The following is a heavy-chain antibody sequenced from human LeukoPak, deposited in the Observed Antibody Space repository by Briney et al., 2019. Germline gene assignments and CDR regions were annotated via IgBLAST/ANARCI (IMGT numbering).Heavy chain of an antibody. Sequence: SETLSLTCAVYGGSFSGYYWSWIRQPPGKGLEWIGEINHSGSTNYNPSLKSRVTISVDTSKNQFSLKLSSVTAADTAVYYCARGPSLNSSSSIKPCDYWGQGTLVTVSS. J-gene: IGHJ4*02. CDR3: ARGPSLNSSSSIKPCDY. CDR1: GGSFSGYY. V-gene: IGHV4-34*01. CDR2: INHSGST. D-gene: IGHD6-6*01.